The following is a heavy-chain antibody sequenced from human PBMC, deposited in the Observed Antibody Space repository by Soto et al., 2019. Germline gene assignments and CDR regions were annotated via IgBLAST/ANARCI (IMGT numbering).Heavy chain of an antibody. CDR2: IYSGGTT. D-gene: IGHD1-7*01. CDR3: AKDRELELLA. J-gene: IGHJ5*02. CDR1: GFTVSSNF. V-gene: IGHV3-66*01. Sequence: GGSLRLSCAASGFTVSSNFMSWVRQAPGKGLEWVSVIYSGGTTYYADSVKGRFTISRDNSKNTLYLQMNSLRAEDTAVYYCAKDRELELLAWGQGTLVTVSS.